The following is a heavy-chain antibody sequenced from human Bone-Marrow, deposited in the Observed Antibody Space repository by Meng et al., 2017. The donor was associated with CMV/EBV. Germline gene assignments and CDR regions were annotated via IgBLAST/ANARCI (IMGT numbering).Heavy chain of an antibody. D-gene: IGHD3-22*01. J-gene: IGHJ3*02. CDR2: ISYSSGSK. CDR3: AKNLPDHSASSYYWGAFDI. V-gene: IGHV3-23*01. CDR1: FNNYA. Sequence: FNNYALNWVSQAPGKGLEWVSYISYSSGSKYYADSVKGRFTISRDNSKITLYLQMNSLRAEDTAVYYCAKNLPDHSASSYYWGAFDIWGHGTMVTVSS.